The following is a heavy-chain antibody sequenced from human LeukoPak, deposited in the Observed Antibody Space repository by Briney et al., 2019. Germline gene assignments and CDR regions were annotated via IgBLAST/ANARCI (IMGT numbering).Heavy chain of an antibody. CDR2: ISGSDGTI. CDR1: GFTFSSYE. Sequence: GGSLRLSCGASGFTFSSYEMNWVRQAPGKGLGWVSYISGSDGTIKYADSVKGRFTISRDNAKNSLYPQMNSLRVEDTAVYYCAREFTQRDYWGQGTLVTVSS. J-gene: IGHJ4*02. CDR3: AREFTQRDY. V-gene: IGHV3-48*03.